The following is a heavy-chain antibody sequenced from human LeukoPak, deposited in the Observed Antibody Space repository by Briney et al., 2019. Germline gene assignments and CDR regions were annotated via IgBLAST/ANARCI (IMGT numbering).Heavy chain of an antibody. CDR1: GFTFSSYA. Sequence: GGSLRLSCAASGFTFSSYAVSWVRQAPGKGLEWVSSISGSGGCTYYGDSVKGRFTISRDNSKNTLYLQMNSLRAEDTGVYYCAKDCDAATCWYFDLWGRGTLVTVSS. CDR2: ISGSGGCT. J-gene: IGHJ2*01. V-gene: IGHV3-23*01. CDR3: AKDCDAATCWYFDL. D-gene: IGHD2-21*01.